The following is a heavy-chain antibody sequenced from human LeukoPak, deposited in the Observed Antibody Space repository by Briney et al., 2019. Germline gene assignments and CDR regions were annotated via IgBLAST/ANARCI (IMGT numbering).Heavy chain of an antibody. CDR2: ISDSGGWT. J-gene: IGHJ4*02. Sequence: PGGTLRLSCAASGFTFTTYGMTWVRQAPGKGLEWVSAISDSGGWTCYADSVKGRFTISRDNSKNTLYLQMNSLRADDTAVYYCAKSHHVTAIDYWGQGTLVTVSS. V-gene: IGHV3-23*01. D-gene: IGHD2-21*02. CDR1: GFTFTTYG. CDR3: AKSHHVTAIDY.